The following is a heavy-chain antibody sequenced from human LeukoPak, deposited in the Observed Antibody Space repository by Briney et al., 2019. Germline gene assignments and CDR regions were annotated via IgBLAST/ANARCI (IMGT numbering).Heavy chain of an antibody. Sequence: PGGSLRLSCAASGFTFSSYEMNWVRQAPGKGLEWVSSISTSSSYIYYADSVKGRFTISRDNSKNTLYLQMNSLRAEDTAVYYCAKVLRYFMDVWGQGTTVTVSS. CDR3: AKVLRYFMDV. CDR2: ISTSSSYI. V-gene: IGHV3-21*04. D-gene: IGHD3-9*01. J-gene: IGHJ6*02. CDR1: GFTFSSYE.